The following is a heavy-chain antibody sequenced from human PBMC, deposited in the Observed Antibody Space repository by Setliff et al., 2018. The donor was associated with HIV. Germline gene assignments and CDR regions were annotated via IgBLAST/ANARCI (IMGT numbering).Heavy chain of an antibody. CDR3: AKDGISGGAYPPYYFDY. V-gene: IGHV3-23*01. CDR2: ISGSGGST. Sequence: PGGSLRLSCVASGFTFSSYAISWVRQAPGKGLEWVSVISGSGGSTFYADSVKGRFTISRDNSKNTLYLQMNGLRVEDTAVYYCAKDGISGGAYPPYYFDYWGHGTLVTVSS. J-gene: IGHJ4*01. D-gene: IGHD2-15*01. CDR1: GFTFSSYA.